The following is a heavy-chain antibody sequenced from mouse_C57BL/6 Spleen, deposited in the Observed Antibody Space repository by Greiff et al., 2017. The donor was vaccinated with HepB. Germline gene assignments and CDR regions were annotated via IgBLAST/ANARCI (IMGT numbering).Heavy chain of an antibody. D-gene: IGHD2-3*01. J-gene: IGHJ4*01. Sequence: VQLVESGPGLVAPSQRLSITCTVSGFSLTSYGVDWVRQSPGKGLEWLGVIWGVGSTNYNSALKSRLSISKDNSKSQVFLKMNSLQTDDTAMYYCARIYDGYYGAMDYWGQGTSVTVSS. CDR1: GFSLTSYG. V-gene: IGHV2-6*01. CDR2: IWGVGST. CDR3: ARIYDGYYGAMDY.